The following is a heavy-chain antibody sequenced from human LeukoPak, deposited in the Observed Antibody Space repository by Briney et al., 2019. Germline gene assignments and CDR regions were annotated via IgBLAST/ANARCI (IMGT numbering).Heavy chain of an antibody. J-gene: IGHJ5*02. CDR1: GDSVSSNSAA. D-gene: IGHD3-10*01. CDR2: TYYRYKWYN. Sequence: SQTLSLTYALSGDSVSSNSAAWNWLRQSPSRGLEWLGRTYYRYKWYNDYAVSVKSRITINPDTSKNQFSLQLNSVTPEDTAVYYCARENLFSGGSPFDPWGQGTLVTVSS. V-gene: IGHV6-1*01. CDR3: ARENLFSGGSPFDP.